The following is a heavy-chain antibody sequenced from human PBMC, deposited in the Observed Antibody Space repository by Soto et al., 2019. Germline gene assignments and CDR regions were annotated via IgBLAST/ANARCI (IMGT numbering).Heavy chain of an antibody. J-gene: IGHJ6*02. D-gene: IGHD3-3*01. V-gene: IGHV1-2*04. CDR3: ARDLRYYDFWSGYGKKNYYGMDV. CDR1: GYTFTGYY. CDR2: INPNSGGT. Sequence: EASVKVSCKASGYTFTGYYMHWVRQAPGQGLEWMGWINPNSGGTNYAQKFQGWVTMTRDTSISTAYMELSRLRSDDTAVYYCARDLRYYDFWSGYGKKNYYGMDVWGQGTTVTVSS.